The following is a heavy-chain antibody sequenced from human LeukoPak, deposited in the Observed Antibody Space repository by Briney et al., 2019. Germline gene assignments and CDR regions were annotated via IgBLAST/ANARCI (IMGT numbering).Heavy chain of an antibody. D-gene: IGHD2-15*01. J-gene: IGHJ3*02. CDR3: ARRMKLAAKGDAFDI. Sequence: SETLSLTCTVSGGSISSYYWSWIRQPPGKGLEWIGFIYYSGSTNYNPSLKSRVTISVDASRNHFSLKLNSVTAADTAVYYCARRMKLAAKGDAFDIWGQGTMVTVSS. CDR2: IYYSGST. V-gene: IGHV4-59*08. CDR1: GGSISSYY.